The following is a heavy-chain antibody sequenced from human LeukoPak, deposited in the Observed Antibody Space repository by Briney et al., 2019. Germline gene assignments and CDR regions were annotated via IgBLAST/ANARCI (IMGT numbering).Heavy chain of an antibody. V-gene: IGHV3-21*01. D-gene: IGHD3-9*01. CDR3: ARQILTGYSDY. J-gene: IGHJ4*02. CDR2: ITSSSKYI. CDR1: GFTFRSYS. Sequence: GGSLRLSCAASGFTFRSYSMNWVRQAPGKGLEWVSSITSSSKYIYYADSVKGRFTISRDDAKNSLYLQMNSLRAEDTAVYYCARQILTGYSDYWGQGTLVTVSS.